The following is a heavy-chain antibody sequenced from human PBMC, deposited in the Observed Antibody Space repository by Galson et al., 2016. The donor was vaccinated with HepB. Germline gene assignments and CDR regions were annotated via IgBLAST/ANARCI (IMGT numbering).Heavy chain of an antibody. CDR1: GSSFSLYW. V-gene: IGHV3-74*01. Sequence: LRLSCAASGSSFSLYWMHWVRQAPGKGLVWVSRIDLDGSGTNYADSVKGRLTISRDNAKNTVYMELSSLTSEDTAVYYCAGQPPVIRGAFDIWGQGTMVTVSS. D-gene: IGHD1-14*01. CDR2: IDLDGSGT. CDR3: AGQPPVIRGAFDI. J-gene: IGHJ3*02.